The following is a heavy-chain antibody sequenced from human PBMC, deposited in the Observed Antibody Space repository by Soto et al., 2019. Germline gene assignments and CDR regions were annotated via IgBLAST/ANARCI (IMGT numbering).Heavy chain of an antibody. V-gene: IGHV1-18*01. Sequence: ASVKASCKASGDTFTSYGISWVRQAPGQGLEWMGWISAYNGNTNYAQKLQGRVTMTTDTSTSTAYMELRSLRSDDTAVYYCARVPGLLWFGELSPGSAPWVQRTPVPVSS. CDR2: ISAYNGNT. D-gene: IGHD3-10*01. J-gene: IGHJ5*02. CDR1: GDTFTSYG. CDR3: ARVPGLLWFGELSPGSAP.